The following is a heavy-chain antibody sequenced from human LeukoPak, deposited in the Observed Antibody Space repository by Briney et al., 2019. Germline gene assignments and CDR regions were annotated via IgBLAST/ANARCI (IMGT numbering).Heavy chain of an antibody. D-gene: IGHD3-10*01. V-gene: IGHV4-34*01. CDR3: AGYGSGSYAYYYYGMDV. Sequence: SETLSLTCAVYGGSFSGYYWSLIRQPPGKGLEWIGEINHSGSTNYNPSLKSRVTISVDTSKNQFSLKLSSVTAADTAVYYCAGYGSGSYAYYYYGMDVWGQGTTVTVSS. J-gene: IGHJ6*02. CDR2: INHSGST. CDR1: GGSFSGYY.